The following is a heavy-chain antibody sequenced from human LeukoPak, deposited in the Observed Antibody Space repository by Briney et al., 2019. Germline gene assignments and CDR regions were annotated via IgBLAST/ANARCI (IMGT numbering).Heavy chain of an antibody. D-gene: IGHD2-8*01. CDR1: GGSIRNYY. J-gene: IGHJ4*02. CDR3: ARVPRYCTKGVCYSYFDY. CDR2: IHTSGST. Sequence: TPSETLSLTCTVSGGSIRNYYWSWIRHSAGKGLDWIGRIHTSGSTDCYPSLKSRVTMSVDTSKNQISLRLSSVTAADTAVYYCARVPRYCTKGVCYSYFDYWGQGTLVTVSS. V-gene: IGHV4-4*07.